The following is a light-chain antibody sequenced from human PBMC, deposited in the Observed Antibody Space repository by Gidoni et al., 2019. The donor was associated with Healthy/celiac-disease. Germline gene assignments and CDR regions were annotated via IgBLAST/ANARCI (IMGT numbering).Light chain of an antibody. Sequence: QSALTQPASVSGSPVPSITISCTGTRSDVGSYNLVSWYQQHPGTAPKLMIYEGSKRPSGVSNRFSGSKSGNTASLTISGLQDEDDADYYCCSYAGSSTLVFGGGTKLTVL. J-gene: IGLJ2*01. CDR1: RSDVGSYNL. CDR2: EGS. V-gene: IGLV2-23*01. CDR3: CSYAGSSTLV.